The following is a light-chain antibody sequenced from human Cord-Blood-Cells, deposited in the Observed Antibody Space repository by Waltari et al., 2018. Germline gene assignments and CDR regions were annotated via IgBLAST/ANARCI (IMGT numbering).Light chain of an antibody. Sequence: QSALTQPASVSGSPGQSITLSCTGTSSDVGGYNCVSWYQQHPGKAPKLMIYDVSKRPSGVSNRFSGSKSGNTASLTISGLQAEDEADYYCSSYTSSSTWVFGGGTKLTVL. J-gene: IGLJ3*02. CDR1: SSDVGGYNC. V-gene: IGLV2-14*01. CDR2: DVS. CDR3: SSYTSSSTWV.